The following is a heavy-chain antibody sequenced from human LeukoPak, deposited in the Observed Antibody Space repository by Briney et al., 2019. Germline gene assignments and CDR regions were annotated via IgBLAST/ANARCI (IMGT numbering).Heavy chain of an antibody. CDR1: GFTFSSYG. Sequence: QPGGSLRLSCAASGFTFSSYGMHWVRQAPGKGLEWVAVISYDGSNKYYADSVKGRFTISRDNSKNTLYLQMNSLRAEDTAVYYCAKDSAAGLYYYYGMDVWGQGTTVTVSS. D-gene: IGHD6-25*01. CDR2: ISYDGSNK. J-gene: IGHJ6*02. V-gene: IGHV3-30*18. CDR3: AKDSAAGLYYYYGMDV.